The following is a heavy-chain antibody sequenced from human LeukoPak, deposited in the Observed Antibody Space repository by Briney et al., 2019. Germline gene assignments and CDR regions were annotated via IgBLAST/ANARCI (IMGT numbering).Heavy chain of an antibody. CDR2: IYYSGST. D-gene: IGHD6-19*01. CDR1: GGSISSYY. J-gene: IGHJ5*02. CDR3: ARAGGWYNWFDP. V-gene: IGHV4-59*01. Sequence: ASETLSLTCTVSGGSISSYYWSWIRQPPGKGLEWIGYIYYSGSTNYNPSLKSRVTISVDTSKNQFSLKLSSVTAADTAVYYCARAGGWYNWFDPWGQGTLVTVSS.